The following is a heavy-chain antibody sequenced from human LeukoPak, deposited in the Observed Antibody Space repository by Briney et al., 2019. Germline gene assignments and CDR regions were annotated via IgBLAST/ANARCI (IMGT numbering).Heavy chain of an antibody. V-gene: IGHV4-34*01. J-gene: IGHJ4*02. CDR2: IDRSGST. CDR1: GGSFSGYY. Sequence: PSETLSLTCAVYGGSFSGYYWSWIRQPPGKGLEWIGEIDRSGSTNYNPSRKSRVTTSVDTSKTQSSLKLSSVTAADTAVYYCARTIAAAGTYYFDYWGQGTLVTVSS. CDR3: ARTIAAAGTYYFDY. D-gene: IGHD6-13*01.